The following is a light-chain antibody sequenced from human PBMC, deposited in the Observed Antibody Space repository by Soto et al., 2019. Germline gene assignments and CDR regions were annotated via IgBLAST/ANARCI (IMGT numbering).Light chain of an antibody. J-gene: IGKJ1*01. CDR1: QTIDSW. Sequence: DIQMTQSPSILSASVGDSVTITCRASQTIDSWVAWYQQKPGKAPKLLVYDATSLESGVSSRFSGSGSGTEFTLTISSLQPDDFATYYCQQYLNDWAFGQGTKVDI. V-gene: IGKV1-5*01. CDR3: QQYLNDWA. CDR2: DAT.